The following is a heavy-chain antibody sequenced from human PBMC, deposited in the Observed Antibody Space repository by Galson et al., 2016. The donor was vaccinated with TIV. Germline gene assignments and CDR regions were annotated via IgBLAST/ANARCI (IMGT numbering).Heavy chain of an antibody. CDR1: GGFISNSNW. D-gene: IGHD2-2*01. V-gene: IGHV4-4*01. CDR2: ISHSGST. CDR3: ARGYCSRTDCFRAFNI. Sequence: ETLSLTCGVSGGFISNSNWWSWVRQPPGKGLEWIGEISHSGSTNYNPSLKSRVTISVDESRTHFSLNMNSVTAADTAVYFCARGYCSRTDCFRAFNIWGHGTMVTVSS. J-gene: IGHJ3*02.